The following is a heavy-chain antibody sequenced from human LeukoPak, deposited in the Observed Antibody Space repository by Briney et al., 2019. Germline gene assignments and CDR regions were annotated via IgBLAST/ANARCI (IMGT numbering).Heavy chain of an antibody. D-gene: IGHD5-18*01. Sequence: GGSLRLSCAASGFTFSSYAMSWVRQAPGKGLEWVSAISGSGGSTFYADSVKGRFTISRDNSKNTLYMQMNSLRAEDTAVYYCAKNREAAMVSFDYGGQGTLVTVSS. CDR2: ISGSGGST. J-gene: IGHJ4*02. CDR1: GFTFSSYA. CDR3: AKNREAAMVSFDY. V-gene: IGHV3-23*01.